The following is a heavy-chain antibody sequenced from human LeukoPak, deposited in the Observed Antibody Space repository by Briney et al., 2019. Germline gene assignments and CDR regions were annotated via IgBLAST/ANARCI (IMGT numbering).Heavy chain of an antibody. CDR1: GYTFTNYY. CDR3: ARNYDSGLDY. V-gene: IGHV1-46*01. J-gene: IGHJ4*02. CDR2: INPSGGST. Sequence: ASVKVSCKASGYTFTNYYMHWVRQAPGQGLEWMGMINPSGGSTSYAQKFQGRVTMTSDTSTNTVYMEVSILRSEDTAVYYCARNYDSGLDYWGQGTLVTVFS. D-gene: IGHD6-19*01.